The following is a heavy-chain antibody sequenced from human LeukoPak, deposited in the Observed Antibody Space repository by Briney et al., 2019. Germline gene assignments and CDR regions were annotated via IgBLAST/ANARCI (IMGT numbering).Heavy chain of an antibody. CDR3: ARDHDSSSCPYFDY. J-gene: IGHJ4*02. V-gene: IGHV3-48*01. D-gene: IGHD6-13*01. CDR1: GFTFSSYS. Sequence: GGSLRLSCAASGFTFSSYSMNWVRQAPGKGLEGVSYISSSSSTIYYADSVKGRFTISRDNAKNSLYLQMNSLRAEDTAVYYCARDHDSSSCPYFDYWGQGTLVTVSS. CDR2: ISSSSSTI.